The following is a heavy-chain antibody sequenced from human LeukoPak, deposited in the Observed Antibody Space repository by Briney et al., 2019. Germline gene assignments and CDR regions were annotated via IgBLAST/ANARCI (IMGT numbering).Heavy chain of an antibody. V-gene: IGHV3-30*02. D-gene: IGHD3-22*01. Sequence: GGSLRLSCAASGFTFGSYAMHWVRQAPGKGLEWVAFIRYDGSSKYYVDSVKGRFTISRDNPKNTLYLQMNSLRAEDTAVYYCAMIKEGWGQGTLVTVSS. CDR3: AMIKEG. CDR2: IRYDGSSK. CDR1: GFTFGSYA. J-gene: IGHJ4*02.